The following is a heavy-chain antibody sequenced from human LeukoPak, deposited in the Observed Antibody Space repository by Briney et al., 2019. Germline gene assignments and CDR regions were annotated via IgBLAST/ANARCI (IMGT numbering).Heavy chain of an antibody. CDR1: GGSFSGYY. CDR2: INHSGST. V-gene: IGHV4-34*01. CDR3: AREDYGDYGLDY. D-gene: IGHD4-17*01. J-gene: IGHJ4*02. Sequence: SETLSLTCAVYGGSFSGYYWSWIRQPPGKGVEWIGEINHSGSTNYNPSLKSRVTISVDTSKNQFSLKLSSVTAADTAVYYCAREDYGDYGLDYWGQGTLVTVSS.